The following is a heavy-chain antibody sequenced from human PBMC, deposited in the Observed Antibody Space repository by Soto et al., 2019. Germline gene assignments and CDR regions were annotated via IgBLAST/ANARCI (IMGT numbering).Heavy chain of an antibody. V-gene: IGHV4-39*02. CDR2: IFYTGTT. D-gene: IGHD2-2*01. CDR3: ARLVVVAPVANA. CDR1: GGSINYNSYH. J-gene: IGHJ5*02. Sequence: SETLSLTCSVSGGSINYNSYHWGWIRQPPGKGLEWVGGIFYTGTTYYSPSLKDRVTISVDTSKNSFSLNLTSVTAADTAVYFCARLVVVAPVANAWGQGTLVTVSS.